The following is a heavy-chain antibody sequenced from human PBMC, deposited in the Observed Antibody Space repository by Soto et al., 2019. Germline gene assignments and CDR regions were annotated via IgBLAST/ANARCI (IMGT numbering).Heavy chain of an antibody. J-gene: IGHJ4*02. Sequence: VVSLGLSCVDSAFQLGHYGLNWVRPAPGTGLEWVAVISFDSSNRYYSDSVRGRLTIPRDNPKDTLYLQMDTLRPEDTAMYYCVKAFSIYGYSEFDRWGQGNQV. CDR2: ISFDSSNR. CDR1: AFQLGHYG. V-gene: IGHV3-30*18. CDR3: VKAFSIYGYSEFDR. D-gene: IGHD2-21*01.